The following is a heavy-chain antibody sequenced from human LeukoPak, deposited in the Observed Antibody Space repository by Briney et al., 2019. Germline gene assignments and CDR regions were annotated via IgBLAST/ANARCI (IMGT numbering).Heavy chain of an antibody. CDR1: GYTFIGYY. CDR3: ARGSVGATILFIADY. D-gene: IGHD1-26*01. Sequence: ASVKVSCKASGYTFIGYYMHWVRQAPGQGLEWMGWINPNSGGTNYAQKFQGRVTMTRDTSISTAYMELSRLRSDDTAVYYCARGSVGATILFIADYWGQGTLVTVSS. CDR2: INPNSGGT. V-gene: IGHV1-2*02. J-gene: IGHJ4*02.